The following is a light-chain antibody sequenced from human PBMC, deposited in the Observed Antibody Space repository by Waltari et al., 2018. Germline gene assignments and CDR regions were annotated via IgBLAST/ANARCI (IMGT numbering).Light chain of an antibody. CDR1: SIDVGGYHY. CDR2: DVN. J-gene: IGLJ3*02. Sequence: HSALAQPASVSGSPGQSITISCTGTSIDVGGYHYVSWYQQQPGKAPRLMIYDVNNRPSGVSNRFSGSKSGNTASLTISGLQAEDEADYYCSSFTRTNSWVFGGGTKLTVL. V-gene: IGLV2-14*03. CDR3: SSFTRTNSWV.